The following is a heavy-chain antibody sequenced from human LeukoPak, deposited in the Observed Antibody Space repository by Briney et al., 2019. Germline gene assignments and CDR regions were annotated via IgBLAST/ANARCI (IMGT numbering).Heavy chain of an antibody. V-gene: IGHV1-58*02. CDR3: AASIVMKNYYGSGSYYNYYMDV. CDR2: IVVGSGNT. D-gene: IGHD3-10*01. Sequence: GTSVKVSCKASGFTFTSSAMQWVRQARGQRLEWIGWIVVGSGNTNYAQKFQERVTITRDMSTSTAYMELSSLRSEDTAVYYCAASIVMKNYYGSGSYYNYYMDVWGEGTTVTVSS. CDR1: GFTFTSSA. J-gene: IGHJ6*03.